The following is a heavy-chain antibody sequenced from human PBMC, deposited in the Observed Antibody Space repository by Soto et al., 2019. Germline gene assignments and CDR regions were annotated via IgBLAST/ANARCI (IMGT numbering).Heavy chain of an antibody. V-gene: IGHV1-18*01. CDR2: ISTYTGNT. CDR3: ARGYYYGSGRPTPGGMDV. Sequence: QVHLGQSGAEVKKPGASVKVPCKASGYTFTNYDTTWVRQAPGQGLEWMGWISTYTGNTNYAQKLQGRVTMTTDTSTSTAYMELRSLRSDDTAVYYCARGYYYGSGRPTPGGMDVWGQGTTVTVSS. CDR1: GYTFTNYD. J-gene: IGHJ6*02. D-gene: IGHD3-10*01.